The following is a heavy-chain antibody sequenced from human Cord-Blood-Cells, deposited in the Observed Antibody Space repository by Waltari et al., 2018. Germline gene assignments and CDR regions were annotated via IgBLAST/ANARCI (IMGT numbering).Heavy chain of an antibody. CDR1: GFTFSSYA. CDR2: ISGSGGST. V-gene: IGHV3-23*01. CDR3: AKDQGYYYYGMDV. Sequence: EVQLLESGGGLVQPGGSLRLSCAASGFTFSSYAMSWARQAPGKGLEWVSAISGSGGSTYYADSVKGRFTISRDNSKNTLYPQMNSLRAEDTAVYYCAKDQGYYYYGMDVWGQGTTVTVSS. J-gene: IGHJ6*02.